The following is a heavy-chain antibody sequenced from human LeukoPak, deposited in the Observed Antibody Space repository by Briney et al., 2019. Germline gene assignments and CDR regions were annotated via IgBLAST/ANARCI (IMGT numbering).Heavy chain of an antibody. Sequence: GGSLRLSCAASGFTFTSYWMTWVRQAPGKGLEWVANIKRDGSAKDYVDSVKGRFTISRDNAKNSLFLQMNSLRAEDTAVYYCARHPGTSFDYWGQGTLVTVSS. CDR2: IKRDGSAK. V-gene: IGHV3-7*01. J-gene: IGHJ4*02. D-gene: IGHD2-2*01. CDR3: ARHPGTSFDY. CDR1: GFTFTSYW.